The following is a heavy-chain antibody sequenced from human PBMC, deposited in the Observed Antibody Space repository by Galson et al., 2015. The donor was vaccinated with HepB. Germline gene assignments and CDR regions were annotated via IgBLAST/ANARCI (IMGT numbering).Heavy chain of an antibody. CDR3: ARDSLGSGWFLGVQHYYYYGMDV. Sequence: SLRLSCAASGFTFSSYWMSWVRQAPGKGLEWVANIKQDGSEKYYVDSVKGRFTISRDNAKNSLYLQMNSLRAEDTAVYYCARDSLGSGWFLGVQHYYYYGMDVWGQGTTVTVSS. V-gene: IGHV3-7*03. CDR2: IKQDGSEK. J-gene: IGHJ6*02. CDR1: GFTFSSYW. D-gene: IGHD6-19*01.